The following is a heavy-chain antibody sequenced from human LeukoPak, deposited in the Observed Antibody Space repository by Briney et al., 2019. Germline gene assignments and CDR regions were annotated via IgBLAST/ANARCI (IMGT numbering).Heavy chain of an antibody. Sequence: ASVKVSCKASGYTFTGYYMHWVRRAPGQGLEWMGWINPNSGGTNYAQKFQGRVTMTRDTSISTAYMELSRLRSDDTAVYYCARSRSVITTTIIVIRRPWFDPWGQGTLVTVSS. D-gene: IGHD3-22*01. CDR2: INPNSGGT. J-gene: IGHJ5*02. CDR1: GYTFTGYY. CDR3: ARSRSVITTTIIVIRRPWFDP. V-gene: IGHV1-2*02.